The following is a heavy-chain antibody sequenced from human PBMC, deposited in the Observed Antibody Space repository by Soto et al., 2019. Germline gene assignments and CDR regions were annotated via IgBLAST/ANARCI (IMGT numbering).Heavy chain of an antibody. D-gene: IGHD3-10*01. Sequence: PSQTISLTCVVSGDSVSTNSAAWNWIRQSPSRSLEWMGMTYYRSKLYNVYAVSVKSRININADTSKNQISLQLNSVTPEDTSVYYCARAGPDYYYYGLDVWGQGTTVTVSS. CDR2: TYYRSKLYN. CDR1: GDSVSTNSAA. CDR3: ARAGPDYYYYGLDV. J-gene: IGHJ6*02. V-gene: IGHV6-1*01.